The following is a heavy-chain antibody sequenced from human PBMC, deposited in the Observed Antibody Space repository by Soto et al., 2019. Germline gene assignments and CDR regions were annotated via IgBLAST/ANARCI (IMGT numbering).Heavy chain of an antibody. J-gene: IGHJ6*03. Sequence: EVQLVESGGGLVKPGESLRLSCAASGFTFNDFSMNWVRQAAGRGPEWVSSIDTTSGYIYYADSVKGRFTISRDNAKNSLYLQMYSLRADDTAVYHCVSDIGVYFWSGYMDVWGRGTAVTVSS. D-gene: IGHD3-3*01. V-gene: IGHV3-21*01. CDR2: IDTTSGYI. CDR1: GFTFNDFS. CDR3: VSDIGVYFWSGYMDV.